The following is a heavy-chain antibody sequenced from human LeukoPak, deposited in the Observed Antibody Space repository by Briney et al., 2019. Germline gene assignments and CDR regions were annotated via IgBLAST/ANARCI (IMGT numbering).Heavy chain of an antibody. J-gene: IGHJ4*02. CDR2: IIPILGIA. D-gene: IGHD2-21*02. CDR1: GGTFSSYA. V-gene: IGHV1-69*04. Sequence: GSSVKVSCKASGGTFSSYAISWVRQSPGQGLEWMGRIIPILGIANYAQKFQGRVTITADKSTSTAYMELSSLRSEDTAVYYCAREAYCGGDCYSGSDYWGQGTLVTVSS. CDR3: AREAYCGGDCYSGSDY.